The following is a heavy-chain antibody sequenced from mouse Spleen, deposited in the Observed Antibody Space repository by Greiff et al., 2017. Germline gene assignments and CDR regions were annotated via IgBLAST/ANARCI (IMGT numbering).Heavy chain of an antibody. D-gene: IGHD1-1*01. CDR3: ARHEDRVYYYGSRVPLYYAMDY. CDR2: FYPGSGSI. V-gene: IGHV1-62-2*01. CDR1: GYTFTEYT. Sequence: QVQLKQSGAELVKPGASVKLSCKASGYTFTEYTIHWVKQRSGQGLEWIGWFYPGSGSIKYNEKFKDKATLTADKSSSTVYMELSRLTSEDSAVYFCARHEDRVYYYGSRVPLYYAMDYWGQGTSVTVSS. J-gene: IGHJ4*01.